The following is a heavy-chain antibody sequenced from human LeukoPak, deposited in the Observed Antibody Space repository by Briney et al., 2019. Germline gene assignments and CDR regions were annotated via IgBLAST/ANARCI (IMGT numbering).Heavy chain of an antibody. J-gene: IGHJ5*02. V-gene: IGHV4-34*01. D-gene: IGHD4-23*01. CDR3: ARLPSYGGSWFDP. Sequence: PSETLSLTCAVYGGSFSGYYWSWIRQPPGKGLEWIGEINHSGSTNYNPSLKSRVTISVDTSKNQFSLKLSSVTAADTAVYYCARLPSYGGSWFDPWGQGTLVTVSS. CDR1: GGSFSGYY. CDR2: INHSGST.